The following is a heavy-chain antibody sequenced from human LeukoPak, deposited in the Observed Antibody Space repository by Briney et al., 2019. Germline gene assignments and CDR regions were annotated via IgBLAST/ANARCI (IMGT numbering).Heavy chain of an antibody. CDR2: INPNSGGT. D-gene: IGHD3-22*01. V-gene: IGHV1-2*02. Sequence: GASVKVSCKASGYTFTGYYMHWVRQAPGQGLEWTGWINPNSGGTNYAQKFQGRVTMTRDTSISTAYMELSRLRSDDTAVYYCARDRDYYDSSGSPHAFDIWGQGTMVTVSS. CDR3: ARDRDYYDSSGSPHAFDI. J-gene: IGHJ3*02. CDR1: GYTFTGYY.